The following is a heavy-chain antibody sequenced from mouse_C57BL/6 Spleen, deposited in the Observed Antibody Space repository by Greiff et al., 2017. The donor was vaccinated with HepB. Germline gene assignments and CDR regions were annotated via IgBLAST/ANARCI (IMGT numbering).Heavy chain of an antibody. CDR2: IDPENGDT. CDR1: GFNIKDDY. Sequence: VQLQQSAAELVRPGASVKLSCTASGFNIKDDYMHWVKQRPEQGLEWIGWIDPENGDTEYASKFQGKATITADTSSNTAYLQLSSLTSEDTAVYYCTITTGGTYWGQGTLVTVSA. D-gene: IGHD1-2*01. V-gene: IGHV14-4*01. CDR3: TITTGGTY. J-gene: IGHJ3*01.